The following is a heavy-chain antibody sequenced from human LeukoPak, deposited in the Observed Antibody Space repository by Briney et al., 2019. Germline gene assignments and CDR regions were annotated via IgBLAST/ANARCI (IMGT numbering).Heavy chain of an antibody. J-gene: IGHJ4*02. D-gene: IGHD3-22*01. Sequence: SETLSLTCAVYGGSFSGYYWSWIRQPPGKGLEWIGEINHSGSTNYNPSLKSRVTTSVDTSKNQFSLKLSSVTAADTAVYYCTRAGITMIVVSGDYWGQGTLVTVSS. CDR1: GGSFSGYY. CDR2: INHSGST. V-gene: IGHV4-34*01. CDR3: TRAGITMIVVSGDY.